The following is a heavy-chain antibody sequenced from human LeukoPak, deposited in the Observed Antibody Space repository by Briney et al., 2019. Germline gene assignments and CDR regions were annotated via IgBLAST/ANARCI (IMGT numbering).Heavy chain of an antibody. CDR1: GGSIGNYY. Sequence: SETLSLTCTVSGGSIGNYYWSWIRQPPGKGLEWIGYIHHSGSTNSNPSLKSRVTIPVDTSKNQFSLRLSSVTAADTAVYYCARDTYYESSGYYEDYFDSWGQGTLVTVSS. CDR2: IHHSGST. D-gene: IGHD3-22*01. CDR3: ARDTYYESSGYYEDYFDS. V-gene: IGHV4-59*01. J-gene: IGHJ4*02.